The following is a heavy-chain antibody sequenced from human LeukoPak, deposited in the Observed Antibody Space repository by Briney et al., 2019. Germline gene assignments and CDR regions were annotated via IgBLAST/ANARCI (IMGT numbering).Heavy chain of an antibody. J-gene: IGHJ4*02. Sequence: VASVKVSCKASGGTFSSYAISWVRQAPGQGLEWMGGIIPIFGTANYAQKFQGRVTITADESTSTAYMELSSLRSEDTAVYYCATSTALHTSHDYWGQGTRVTVSS. CDR1: GGTFSSYA. CDR2: IIPIFGTA. V-gene: IGHV1-69*13. D-gene: IGHD2-2*01. CDR3: ATSTALHTSHDY.